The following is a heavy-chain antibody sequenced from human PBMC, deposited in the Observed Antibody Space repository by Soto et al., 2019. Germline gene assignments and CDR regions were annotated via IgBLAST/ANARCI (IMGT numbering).Heavy chain of an antibody. CDR1: GYTFTSYG. Sequence: QVKLVQSGAEVKKPGASVKVSCKASGYTFTSYGISWVRQAPGQGLEWMGWISAYNGNTNYAQKLQGRVTMTTDTSTSTAYMELRSLRSDDTDVYYWARDSTYYDFWSGYIRPEDAFDIWGQGTMVTVSS. CDR2: ISAYNGNT. D-gene: IGHD3-3*01. J-gene: IGHJ3*02. CDR3: ARDSTYYDFWSGYIRPEDAFDI. V-gene: IGHV1-18*01.